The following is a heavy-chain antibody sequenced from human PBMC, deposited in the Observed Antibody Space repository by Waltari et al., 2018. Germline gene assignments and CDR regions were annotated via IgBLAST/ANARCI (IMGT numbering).Heavy chain of an antibody. CDR1: GGSFSGNY. Sequence: QVQLQQWGAGLLKPSETLSLTCGVYGGSFSGNYWSWIRQSPGKGLEWIGEINHSGNTKYNPSPKSRVTMSVDTFKNYFSLNLTSVTAADTAVYYCANRDLNKSYYYMDVWGKGTTVIVSS. CDR2: INHSGNT. J-gene: IGHJ6*03. CDR3: ANRDLNKSYYYMDV. V-gene: IGHV4-34*01.